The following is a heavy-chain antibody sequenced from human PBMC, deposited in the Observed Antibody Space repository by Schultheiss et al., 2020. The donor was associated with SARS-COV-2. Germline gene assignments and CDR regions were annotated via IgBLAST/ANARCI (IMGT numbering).Heavy chain of an antibody. CDR1: GFTFSSYA. CDR3: ARDQGYCSSTSCHYYGMDV. J-gene: IGHJ6*02. D-gene: IGHD2-2*01. CDR2: ISSNGGST. Sequence: GSLRLSCAASGFTFSSYAMHWVRQAPGKGLEYVSAISSNGGSTYYANSVKGRFTISRDNSKNTLYLQMGSLRAEDMAVYYCARDQGYCSSTSCHYYGMDVWGQGTTVTVSS. V-gene: IGHV3-64*01.